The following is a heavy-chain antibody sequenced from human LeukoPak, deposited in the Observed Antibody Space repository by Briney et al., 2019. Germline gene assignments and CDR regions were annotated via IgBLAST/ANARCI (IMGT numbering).Heavy chain of an antibody. J-gene: IGHJ6*02. CDR2: MNPRSGNT. CDR3: ARGGTLVQGVTILYGMDV. D-gene: IGHD3-10*01. CDR1: GDTFTSYD. Sequence: ASVKVSCKTSGDTFTSYDINWVRQATGQGLEWMGWMNPRSGNTIYTQKFQGRVAMTRDTSTSTAYMELSSLRSGDTAVYYCARGGTLVQGVTILYGMDVWGQGTTVTVSS. V-gene: IGHV1-8*01.